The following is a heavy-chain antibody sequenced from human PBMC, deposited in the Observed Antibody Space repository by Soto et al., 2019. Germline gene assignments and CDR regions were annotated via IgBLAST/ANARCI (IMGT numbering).Heavy chain of an antibody. V-gene: IGHV4-30-2*01. CDR2: IYHSGST. D-gene: IGHD3-10*01. CDR1: GCSISSSGYS. J-gene: IGHJ4*02. Sequence: SETLSLTCAISGCSISSSGYSWNWIRQPPGKGLEWIGYIYHSGSTLYNPSLKSRVTISVDKSKNQFSLKLSSVTAADTAVYNCANPPTPGTPYDSWGRGPLSPFS. CDR3: ANPPTPGTPYDS.